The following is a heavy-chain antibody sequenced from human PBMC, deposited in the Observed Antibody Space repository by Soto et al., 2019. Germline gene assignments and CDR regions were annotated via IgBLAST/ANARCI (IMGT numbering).Heavy chain of an antibody. CDR3: AKDIVRSGDPDYFDY. CDR1: GFTFDDYA. Sequence: EVQLVESGGGLVQPGRSLRLSCAASGFTFDDYAMHWVRQAPGKGLEWVSGISWNSGSIGYADSVKGRFTISRDNAKNSLHLQMNSLRAEDTALYYCAKDIVRSGDPDYFDYWGQGTLVTVSS. V-gene: IGHV3-9*01. J-gene: IGHJ4*02. CDR2: ISWNSGSI. D-gene: IGHD2-15*01.